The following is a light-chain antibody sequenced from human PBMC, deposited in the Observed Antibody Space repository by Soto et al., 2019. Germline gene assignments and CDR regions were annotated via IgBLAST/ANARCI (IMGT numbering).Light chain of an antibody. CDR1: SSNIGANYD. CDR3: QSYDGSLNSVI. V-gene: IGLV1-40*01. CDR2: ANT. Sequence: QSVLTQPPSVSGAPGQRVTISCTGSSSNIGANYDVHWYHHLPGTAPKLLIYANTNRPSGVSDRFSGSKSGTSASLAITGLQAEDEGDFYYQSYDGSLNSVIFGGGTKLTVL. J-gene: IGLJ2*01.